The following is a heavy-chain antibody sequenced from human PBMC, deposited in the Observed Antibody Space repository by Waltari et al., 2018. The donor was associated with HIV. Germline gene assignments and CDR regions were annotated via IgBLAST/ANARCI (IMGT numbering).Heavy chain of an antibody. CDR1: GGSVINSDYY. V-gene: IGHV4-39*01. J-gene: IGHJ6*02. Sequence: QLQLQQSGPGLVKPSETLSLTCTVSGGSVINSDYYWDFIRQSPGKGLAWIGNIYYTGTTFYNPSLKSRVTMAADWSRNQFSVRLNSVTAADTAIYYCARRPRMAAFYLYYGMDVWGQGTTVTVSS. CDR2: IYYTGTT. CDR3: ARRPRMAAFYLYYGMDV. D-gene: IGHD2-8*01.